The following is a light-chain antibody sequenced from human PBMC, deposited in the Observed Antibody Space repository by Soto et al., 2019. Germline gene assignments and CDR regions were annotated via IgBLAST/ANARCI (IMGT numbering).Light chain of an antibody. Sequence: EVVMTQSPATLSVSPGERVTFSCRASQSVTTNVAWYQHKPGQSPRLLISGASTWACGIPPRFSGSGSGTEFTLTIDRLQSADFAVYYCQQYDRWPVTFGGGTKVEIK. J-gene: IGKJ4*01. CDR3: QQYDRWPVT. CDR2: GAS. V-gene: IGKV3-15*01. CDR1: QSVTTN.